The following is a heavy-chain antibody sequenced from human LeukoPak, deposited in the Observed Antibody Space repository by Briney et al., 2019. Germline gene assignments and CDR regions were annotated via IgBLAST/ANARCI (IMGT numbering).Heavy chain of an antibody. J-gene: IGHJ4*02. Sequence: SETLSLTCTVSGGSISTYYWSWIRQPPGKGLEWVGYIYYSGTTNYNPSLKSRVTISLDTSKNQISLKLSSVTAADTAVYFCAGEFRGSYFAYWGQGALVTV. CDR2: IYYSGTT. CDR1: GGSISTYY. D-gene: IGHD1-26*01. V-gene: IGHV4-59*01. CDR3: AGEFRGSYFAY.